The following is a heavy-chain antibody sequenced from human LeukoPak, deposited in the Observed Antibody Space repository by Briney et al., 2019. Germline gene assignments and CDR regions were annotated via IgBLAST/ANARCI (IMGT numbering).Heavy chain of an antibody. Sequence: VASVKVSCKASGGTFSSYTISWVRQAPGQGLGWVGRIIPILGIANYAQKFQGRVTITADKSTRTAYMELSSLRSEDTAVYYCARDYFRPNTAMDRWDAFDIWGQGTMVTVSS. V-gene: IGHV1-69*04. J-gene: IGHJ3*02. D-gene: IGHD5-18*01. CDR1: GGTFSSYT. CDR3: ARDYFRPNTAMDRWDAFDI. CDR2: IIPILGIA.